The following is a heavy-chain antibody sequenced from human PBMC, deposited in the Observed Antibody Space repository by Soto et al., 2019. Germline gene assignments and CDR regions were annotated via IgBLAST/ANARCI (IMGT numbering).Heavy chain of an antibody. D-gene: IGHD2-8*01. Sequence: SETLSLTCTVSGGSISSSSYYWGWIRQPPGKGLEWIGSIYYSGSTYYNPSLKSRVTISVDTSKNQFSLKLSSVTAADTAVYYCARIKRKGYCTNGVCYGYYYGMDVWGQGTTVTVSS. CDR1: GGSISSSSYY. CDR2: IYYSGST. J-gene: IGHJ6*02. CDR3: ARIKRKGYCTNGVCYGYYYGMDV. V-gene: IGHV4-39*01.